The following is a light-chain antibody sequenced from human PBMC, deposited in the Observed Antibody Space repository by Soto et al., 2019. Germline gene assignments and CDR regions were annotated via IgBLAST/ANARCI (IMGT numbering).Light chain of an antibody. CDR3: QHRNNRPFS. V-gene: IGKV3-11*01. CDR2: DAS. Sequence: VWTQAPASRSLSPGERATLSCRASQSVNNYLAWYQQRPGQAPRLLIYDASNRATGIPARFSGSGSGTDFTLTISSLEPEDFAVYYCQHRNNRPFSFGPGTKVDIK. J-gene: IGKJ3*01. CDR1: QSVNNY.